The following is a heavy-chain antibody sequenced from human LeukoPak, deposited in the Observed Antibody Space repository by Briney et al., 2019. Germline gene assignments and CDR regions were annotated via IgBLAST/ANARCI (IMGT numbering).Heavy chain of an antibody. CDR3: AGDLAGPPQEAFDI. CDR1: GFTFSSYW. CDR2: IKKDGSER. J-gene: IGHJ3*02. Sequence: PGGSLRLSCAASGFTFSSYWMNWVRQAPGKGLEWVATIKKDGSERYYVDSVKGRFTISRDNTKKSLYLQMNTLRAEDTAVYYCAGDLAGPPQEAFDIWGQGTMVTVSS. V-gene: IGHV3-7*01.